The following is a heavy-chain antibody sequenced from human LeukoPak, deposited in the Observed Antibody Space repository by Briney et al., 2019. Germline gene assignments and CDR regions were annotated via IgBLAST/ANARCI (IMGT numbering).Heavy chain of an antibody. D-gene: IGHD5-24*01. V-gene: IGHV3-7*05. Sequence: SGGSLRLSCAASGFTFSSFWMSWVRQAPGKGLERVASIKHDGGQKYYVDSVKGRFTISRDNAKNSLYLQMNSLRAEDTAVYYCARGWPGFGASDIWGQGTMVTVSS. CDR2: IKHDGGQK. CDR1: GFTFSSFW. J-gene: IGHJ3*02. CDR3: ARGWPGFGASDI.